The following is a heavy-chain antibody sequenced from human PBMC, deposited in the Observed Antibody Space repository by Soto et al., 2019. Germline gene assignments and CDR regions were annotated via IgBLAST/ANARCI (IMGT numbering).Heavy chain of an antibody. CDR2: INTDGSVA. J-gene: IGHJ4*02. CDR3: VRDMQLWRLDS. D-gene: IGHD2-21*01. V-gene: IGHV3-74*03. CDR1: GLTFRSYW. Sequence: EVQLAESGGGLVQPGESLRLSCAASGLTFRSYWMHWVRQAPGKGLVWVSRINTDGSVAMYVDSVKGRFTISRDNAKNTLYLHMNSLRAEDTAVYYCVRDMQLWRLDSWRQGTLVTVSS.